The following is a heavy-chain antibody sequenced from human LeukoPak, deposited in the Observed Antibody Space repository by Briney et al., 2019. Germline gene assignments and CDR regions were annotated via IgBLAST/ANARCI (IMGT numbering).Heavy chain of an antibody. J-gene: IGHJ4*02. V-gene: IGHV3-23*01. CDR1: GFTFSSYA. CDR3: AKDTRFLDPADY. CDR2: ISGSGGST. Sequence: GGSLRLSRAASGFTFSSYAMSWVRQAPGKGLEWVSAISGSGGSTYYADSVKGRFTISRDNSKNTLYLQMNSLRAGDTAVYYCAKDTRFLDPADYWGQGTLVTVSS. D-gene: IGHD3-3*01.